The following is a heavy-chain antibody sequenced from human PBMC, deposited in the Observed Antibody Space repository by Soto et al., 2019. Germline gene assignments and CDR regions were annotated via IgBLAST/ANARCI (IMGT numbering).Heavy chain of an antibody. V-gene: IGHV3-23*01. D-gene: IGHD6-13*01. CDR2: ISGSGGST. CDR1: GFTFSSYA. CDR3: AKVTGAAAGTGY. J-gene: IGHJ4*02. Sequence: PGGPLRLSCAASGFTFSSYAMSWVRQAPGKGLEWVSAISGSGGSTYYADSVKGRFTISRDNSKNTLYLQMNGLRAEDTAVYYCAKVTGAAAGTGYWGQGTLVTVSS.